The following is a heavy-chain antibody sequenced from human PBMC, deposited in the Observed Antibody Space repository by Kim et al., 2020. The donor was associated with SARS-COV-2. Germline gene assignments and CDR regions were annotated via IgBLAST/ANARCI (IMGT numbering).Heavy chain of an antibody. V-gene: IGHV4-39*01. Sequence: SETLSLTCTVSGGSISSSSYYWGWIRQPPGKGLEWIGSIYYSGSTYYNPSLKSRVTISVDTSKNQFSLKLSSVTAADTAVYYCARFVILDSGSFDPWGQGTLVTVSS. D-gene: IGHD3-10*01. J-gene: IGHJ5*02. CDR3: ARFVILDSGSFDP. CDR1: GGSISSSSYY. CDR2: IYYSGST.